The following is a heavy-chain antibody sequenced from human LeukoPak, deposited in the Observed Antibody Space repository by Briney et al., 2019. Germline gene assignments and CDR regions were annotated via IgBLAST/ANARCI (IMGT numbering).Heavy chain of an antibody. CDR1: GFTFGSYS. J-gene: IGHJ4*02. CDR3: ARATRGGYDGYFDY. V-gene: IGHV3-21*01. CDR2: ISSSSSYI. Sequence: GGSLRLFCAASGFTFGSYSMNWVRQAPGKGLEWVSSISSSSSYIYYADSVKGRFTISRDNAKNSLYLQMNSLRAEDTAVYYCARATRGGYDGYFDYWGQGTLVTVSS. D-gene: IGHD5-12*01.